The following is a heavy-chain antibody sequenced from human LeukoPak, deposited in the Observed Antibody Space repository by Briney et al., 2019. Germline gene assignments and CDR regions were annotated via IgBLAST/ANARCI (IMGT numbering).Heavy chain of an antibody. V-gene: IGHV3-33*01. D-gene: IGHD3-9*01. CDR2: IWYDGSNK. Sequence: GGSLRLSCAASGFTFSSYGMHWVRQAPGKGLEWVAVIWYDGSNKYYADSVKGRFTISRDNSKNTLYLQMNSLRAEDTAVYYCVRERGYDILTGYHRTFDYWGQGTLVTVSS. CDR3: VRERGYDILTGYHRTFDY. CDR1: GFTFSSYG. J-gene: IGHJ4*02.